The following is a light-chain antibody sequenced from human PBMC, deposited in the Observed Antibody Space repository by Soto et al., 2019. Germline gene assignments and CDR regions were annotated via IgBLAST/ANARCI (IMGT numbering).Light chain of an antibody. CDR3: QSYDSSLSGYV. Sequence: QSVLTQPPSVSGAPGQKVTISCTGSSSNNGAGYDVNWYHQLPGTAPKLLIHGNSNRPSGVPDRFSGSKSGTSASLAITGLQAEDEADYFCQSYDSSLSGYVFGTGTKLTVL. CDR2: GNS. V-gene: IGLV1-40*01. CDR1: SSNNGAGYD. J-gene: IGLJ1*01.